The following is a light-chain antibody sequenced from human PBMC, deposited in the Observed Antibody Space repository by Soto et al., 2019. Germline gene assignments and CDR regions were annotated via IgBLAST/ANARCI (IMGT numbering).Light chain of an antibody. CDR3: QQDDNLPSLT. J-gene: IGKJ4*01. V-gene: IGKV1-33*01. Sequence: DIQMTQSPSTLSASLGDSATLSCRARENINMWLAWYQQKPGKAPKLLIYDAANAETGVPSRFSGSGSGTDFTFTISSLQPEDIATYYCQQDDNLPSLTFGGGTKVDNK. CDR1: ENINMW. CDR2: DAA.